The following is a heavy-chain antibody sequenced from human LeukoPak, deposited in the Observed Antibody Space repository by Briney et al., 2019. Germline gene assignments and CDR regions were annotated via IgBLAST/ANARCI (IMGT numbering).Heavy chain of an antibody. D-gene: IGHD1-1*01. CDR1: GFSFSTYW. Sequence: QPGGSLRLSCAVSGFSFSTYWMHWVRQAPGKGLEWVSRINSDGSSTTYADSVKGRFTISRDNAKSMLYLQMNSLRAEDTAVYYCARSEYNFDYWGQGTLVTVSS. V-gene: IGHV3-74*01. CDR3: ARSEYNFDY. J-gene: IGHJ4*02. CDR2: INSDGSST.